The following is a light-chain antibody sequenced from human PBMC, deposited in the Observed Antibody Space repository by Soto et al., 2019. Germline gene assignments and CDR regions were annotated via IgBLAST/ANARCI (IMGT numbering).Light chain of an antibody. CDR2: EVS. J-gene: IGLJ1*01. Sequence: QSALPQPASVSGSPGQSITISCTGTSSDVGGYNYVPWYQQHPGKAPKLMIYEVSNRPSGVSNRFSGSKSGNTASLTISGLQAEDEADYYCSSYTSSSTLYVFGTGTKVTVL. V-gene: IGLV2-14*01. CDR3: SSYTSSSTLYV. CDR1: SSDVGGYNY.